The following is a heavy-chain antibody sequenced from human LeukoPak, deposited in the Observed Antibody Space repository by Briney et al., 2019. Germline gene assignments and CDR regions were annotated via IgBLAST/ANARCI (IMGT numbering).Heavy chain of an antibody. J-gene: IGHJ4*02. D-gene: IGHD3-22*01. CDR3: ARGETDSYYFDY. CDR2: MNPNSGNT. CDR1: GYTFTSYG. V-gene: IGHV1-8*02. Sequence: ASVKVSCKASGYTFTSYGINWVRQATGQGLEWMGWMNPNSGNTGYAQKFQGRVTMTRNTSISTAYMELSSLRSEDTAVYYCARGETDSYYFDYWGQGTLVTVSS.